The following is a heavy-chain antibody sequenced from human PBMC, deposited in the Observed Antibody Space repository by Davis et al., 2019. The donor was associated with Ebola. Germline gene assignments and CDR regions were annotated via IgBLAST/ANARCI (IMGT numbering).Heavy chain of an antibody. CDR2: INAGNGNT. CDR3: AKRGGEYSYYGMDV. V-gene: IGHV1-3*01. CDR1: GYTFTSYA. Sequence: AASVKVSCKASGYTFTSYAMHWVRQAPGQRLEWMGWINAGNGNTKYSQKFQGRVTITRDTSASTAYMELSSLRSEDTAVYFCAKRGGEYSYYGMDVWGQGTTVTVSS. D-gene: IGHD3-10*01. J-gene: IGHJ6*02.